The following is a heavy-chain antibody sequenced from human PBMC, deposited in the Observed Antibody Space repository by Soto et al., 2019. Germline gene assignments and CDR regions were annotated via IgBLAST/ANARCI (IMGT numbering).Heavy chain of an antibody. CDR3: ARGAAGSSSVDYYYGMDV. D-gene: IGHD6-6*01. CDR2: ISSSSSYI. J-gene: IGHJ6*02. CDR1: GFTFSSYS. Sequence: PGGSLRLSCAASGFTFSSYSMNWVRQAPGKGLEWVSSISSSSSYIYYADSVKGRFTISRDDAKNSLYLQMNSLRAEDTAVYYCARGAAGSSSVDYYYGMDVWGQGTTVTVSS. V-gene: IGHV3-21*01.